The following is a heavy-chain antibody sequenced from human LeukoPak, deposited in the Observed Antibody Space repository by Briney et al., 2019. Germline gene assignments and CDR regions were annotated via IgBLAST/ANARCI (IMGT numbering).Heavy chain of an antibody. CDR1: GFDFSDFT. J-gene: IGHJ4*02. D-gene: IGHD2-21*02. V-gene: IGHV3-21*01. CDR3: ASGTAFDY. Sequence: PGGSLRLSCEVSGFDFSDFTMHWVRQAPGRGLEWVSSISGNSFHMHYADSMKGRFIISRDNAKKSLYLQMSRLRAEDTAVYYCASGTAFDYWGQGTPVTVSS. CDR2: ISGNSFHM.